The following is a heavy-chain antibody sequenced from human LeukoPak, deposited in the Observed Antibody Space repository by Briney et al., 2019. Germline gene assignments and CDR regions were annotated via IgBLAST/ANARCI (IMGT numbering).Heavy chain of an antibody. V-gene: IGHV3-49*04. D-gene: IGHD3-16*01. CDR3: TRVGDYVWGSIDY. CDR1: GFTFGDYA. J-gene: IGHJ4*02. Sequence: GGSLRLSCTASGFTFGDYAMSWVRQAPGKGLGWVCFIRSKAYGGTTEYAASVKGRFTISRDDSKSIAYLPMNTLKTEDTAVYYCTRVGDYVWGSIDYWGQGTLVTVSS. CDR2: IRSKAYGGTT.